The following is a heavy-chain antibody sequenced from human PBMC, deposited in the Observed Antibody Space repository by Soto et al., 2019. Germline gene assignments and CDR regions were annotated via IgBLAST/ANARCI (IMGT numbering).Heavy chain of an antibody. CDR3: ASSLYYYDSSGYSGHLKVDY. CDR1: GFTFSSYG. CDR2: ISYDGSNK. Sequence: QVQLVESGGGVVQPGRSLRLSCVASGFTFSSYGMHWVRQAPGKGLEWVAVISYDGSNKYYADSVKGRFTISRDNSKNTLYLQMNSLRAEDTAVYYCASSLYYYDSSGYSGHLKVDYWGQGTLVTVSS. V-gene: IGHV3-30*03. D-gene: IGHD3-22*01. J-gene: IGHJ4*02.